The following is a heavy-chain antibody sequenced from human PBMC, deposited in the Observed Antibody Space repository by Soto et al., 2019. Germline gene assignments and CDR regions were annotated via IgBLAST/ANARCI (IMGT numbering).Heavy chain of an antibody. CDR1: GGSISSGGYY. D-gene: IGHD3-3*01. J-gene: IGHJ4*02. Sequence: SETLSLTCTVSGGSISSGGYYWSWIRQHPGKGLEWIGYIYYSGSTYYNPSLKSRVTISVDTSKNQFSLKLSSVTAADTAVYYCARGGHYDFWSGYFEPYPYYFDYWGQGTLVTSPQ. CDR2: IYYSGST. CDR3: ARGGHYDFWSGYFEPYPYYFDY. V-gene: IGHV4-31*03.